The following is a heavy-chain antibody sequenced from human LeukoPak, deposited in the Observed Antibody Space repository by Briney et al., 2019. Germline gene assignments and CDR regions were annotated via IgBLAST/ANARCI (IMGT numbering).Heavy chain of an antibody. D-gene: IGHD3-22*01. V-gene: IGHV3-7*01. CDR3: ARRGYYYDSSGYYLGGFDY. CDR1: GFTFSSYW. J-gene: IGHJ4*02. CDR2: IKQDGSEK. Sequence: GGSLRLSCPASGFTFSSYWMSWVPQAPGKGLEWVANIKQDGSEKYYVDSVKGRFTISRDNAKNSLYLQMNSLRAEDTAVYYCARRGYYYDSSGYYLGGFDYWGQGTLVTVSS.